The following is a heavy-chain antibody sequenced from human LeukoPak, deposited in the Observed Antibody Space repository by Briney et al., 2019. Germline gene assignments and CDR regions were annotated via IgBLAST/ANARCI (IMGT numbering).Heavy chain of an antibody. CDR2: IKQDGSEK. CDR1: GFTFSSYW. V-gene: IGHV3-7*01. CDR3: ARGPRRDYFDY. Sequence: GGSLRLSCAASGFTFSSYWMSWVRQAPGKGLEWVANIKQDGSEKYYVDSAKGRLTISRDNAKNSLYLQMNSLRAEDTAVYYCARGPRRDYFDYWGQGTLVTVSS. J-gene: IGHJ4*02.